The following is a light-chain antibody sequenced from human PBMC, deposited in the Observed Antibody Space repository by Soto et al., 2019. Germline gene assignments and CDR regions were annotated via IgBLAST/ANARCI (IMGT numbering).Light chain of an antibody. Sequence: EIQMTQSPSTLSASVGDRVTISCRASQSISSWLAWYQQKPGKAPNLLIYDASSLQSGVPSRFSGIGSGTEFTLTISSLQPDDFATYYCQQYSSHWTFGQGTKVDI. CDR2: DAS. J-gene: IGKJ1*01. CDR1: QSISSW. V-gene: IGKV1-5*01. CDR3: QQYSSHWT.